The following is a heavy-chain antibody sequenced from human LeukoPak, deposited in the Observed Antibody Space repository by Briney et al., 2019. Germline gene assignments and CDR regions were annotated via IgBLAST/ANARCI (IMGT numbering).Heavy chain of an antibody. CDR2: IYYSGST. J-gene: IGHJ5*02. D-gene: IGHD2-15*01. CDR3: ARGLTACSGGSCYLNWFDP. Sequence: SETLSLTCTVSGGSISSYYWSWIRQPPGKGLEWIGYIYYSGSTNYNPSLKSRVTISVDTSKNQFSLKLSSVTAADTAVYYCARGLTACSGGSCYLNWFDPWDQGTLVTVSS. V-gene: IGHV4-59*01. CDR1: GGSISSYY.